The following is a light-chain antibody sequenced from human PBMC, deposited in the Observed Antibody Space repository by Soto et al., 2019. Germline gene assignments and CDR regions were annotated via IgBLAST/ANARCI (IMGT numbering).Light chain of an antibody. V-gene: IGKV3-20*01. CDR3: QQYGSSPSIT. J-gene: IGKJ5*01. CDR1: QSVSSSY. Sequence: EIVLTQSPGTLSLSPGERATLSCRASQSVSSSYLAWYQQKPGQAPRLLIYRASSRATGIPDRFSGSGSGTDFTLTISRLEPEDFAVYYCQQYGSSPSITFGQGTRLEIK. CDR2: RAS.